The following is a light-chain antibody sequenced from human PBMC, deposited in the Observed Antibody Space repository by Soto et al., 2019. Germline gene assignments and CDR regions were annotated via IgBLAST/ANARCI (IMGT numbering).Light chain of an antibody. V-gene: IGKV3-20*01. J-gene: IGKJ1*01. Sequence: EIVLTQSPGTLSLSPVERATLSFMASQSVSSSYLAWYQQKPGQAPRLLIYGASSRATGIPDRFSGSGSGTDFTLIISSLQSEDFAVYYCQQYDIWPRTFGQGTKVDIK. CDR2: GAS. CDR1: QSVSSSY. CDR3: QQYDIWPRT.